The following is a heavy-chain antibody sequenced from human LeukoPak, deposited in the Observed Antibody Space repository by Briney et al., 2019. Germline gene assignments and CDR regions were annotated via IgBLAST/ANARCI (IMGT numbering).Heavy chain of an antibody. Sequence: GASVKVSCKASGYTFTGYYMHGVRQAPGQGLEWMGRINPNSGGTKYEQKFQGRVTMTRDTSISTAYKQLIRLRSDDTAAYYCARGPPDYDSSGYCGGWGQGTLVTVSS. D-gene: IGHD3-22*01. CDR2: INPNSGGT. V-gene: IGHV1-2*06. CDR1: GYTFTGYY. CDR3: ARGPPDYDSSGYCGG. J-gene: IGHJ4*02.